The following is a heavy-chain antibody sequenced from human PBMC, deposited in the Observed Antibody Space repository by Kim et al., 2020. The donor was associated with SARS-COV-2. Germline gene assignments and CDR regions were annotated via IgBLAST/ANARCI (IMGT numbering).Heavy chain of an antibody. CDR3: ARHSYVWGSYRSDAFDI. Sequence: SETLSLTCTVSGGSISSYYWSWIRQPPGKGLEWIGYIYYSGSTNYNPSLKSRVTISVDTSKNQFSLKLSSVTAADTAVYYCARHSYVWGSYRSDAFDIWGQGTMVTVSS. CDR2: IYYSGST. V-gene: IGHV4-59*08. J-gene: IGHJ3*02. CDR1: GGSISSYY. D-gene: IGHD3-16*02.